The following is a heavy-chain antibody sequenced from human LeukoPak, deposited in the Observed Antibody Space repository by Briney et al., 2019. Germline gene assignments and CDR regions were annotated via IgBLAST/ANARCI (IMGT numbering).Heavy chain of an antibody. D-gene: IGHD1-1*01. V-gene: IGHV4-34*01. J-gene: IGHJ5*02. CDR1: GGSFSGYY. CDR2: MRHTGLT. CDR3: ARVPDITARPCDT. Sequence: SETLSLTCAVYGGSFSGYYWTLIRQTPGKGREWIGEMRHTGLTGSSPSLKSRVTIFVDSSKKQFSLRMTSVTAADTGVYYCARVPDITARPCDTWGPGTLVTVSS.